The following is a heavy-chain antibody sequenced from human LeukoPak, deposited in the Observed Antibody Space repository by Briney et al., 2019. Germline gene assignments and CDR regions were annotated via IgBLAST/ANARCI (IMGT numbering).Heavy chain of an antibody. V-gene: IGHV4-4*07. D-gene: IGHD3-22*01. CDR3: ARIAYDSSGYYFDY. CDR2: IYTSGST. Sequence: SETLSLTCTVSGGSISSYYWSWIRQPAGKGLEWIGRIYTSGSTNYNPSLKSRVTMSVDTSKNQFSLKLSSVTAADTAVYYCARIAYDSSGYYFDYWGRGTLVTVSS. CDR1: GGSISSYY. J-gene: IGHJ4*02.